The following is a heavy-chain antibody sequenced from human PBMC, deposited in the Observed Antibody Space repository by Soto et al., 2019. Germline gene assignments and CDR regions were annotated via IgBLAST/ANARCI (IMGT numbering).Heavy chain of an antibody. CDR2: INWNSGNI. Sequence: EVQLVESGGGLVQPGGSLRLSCATSGFTFEDYAMHWVRQAPGKGLEWVSSINWNSGNIAYADSVKGRFTMSRDNDKNFLYLRMNNLRPEDTAFYYCAKDRAPEDYFEDWGHGTLVTVSS. CDR1: GFTFEDYA. CDR3: AKDRAPEDYFED. V-gene: IGHV3-9*01. J-gene: IGHJ4*01.